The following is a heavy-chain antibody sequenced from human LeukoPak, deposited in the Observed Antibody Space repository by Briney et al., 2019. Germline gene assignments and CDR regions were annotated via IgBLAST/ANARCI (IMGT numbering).Heavy chain of an antibody. CDR2: IIGSSGTT. J-gene: IGHJ4*02. D-gene: IGHD5-12*01. Sequence: GGSLRLSCVASGFSLNNYAMNWVRQAPGKGLEWVSLIIGSSGTTFYADSVKGRFTISRDKSKSTLYLQMNSLRAEDTAVYYCAKGAYDYIEIAYFDYWGQGSLVTVSS. CDR1: GFSLNNYA. V-gene: IGHV3-23*01. CDR3: AKGAYDYIEIAYFDY.